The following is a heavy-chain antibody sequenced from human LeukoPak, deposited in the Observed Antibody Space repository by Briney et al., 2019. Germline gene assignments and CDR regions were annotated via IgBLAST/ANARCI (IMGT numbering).Heavy chain of an antibody. CDR3: AKAIVVVVEPRYYMDV. CDR1: GFFFSSYW. Sequence: PGGSLRLSCAGSGFFFSSYWMSWVRQAPGKGLEWVANIKRDGSEKSYVDSVKGRFTISRDNLKNSLFLQMNSLRAEDTAVYYCAKAIVVVVEPRYYMDVWGKGTTVTVSS. J-gene: IGHJ6*03. CDR2: IKRDGSEK. D-gene: IGHD2-15*01. V-gene: IGHV3-7*03.